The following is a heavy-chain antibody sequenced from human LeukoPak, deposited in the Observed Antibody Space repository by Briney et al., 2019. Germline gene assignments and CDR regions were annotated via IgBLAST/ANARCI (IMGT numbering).Heavy chain of an antibody. J-gene: IGHJ4*02. D-gene: IGHD6-6*01. CDR3: VKMARLADN. Sequence: GGSLRLSCAASGFTFNSYAMSWVRQAPGKGLEWLSYIGPSGNDINYADSVRGRFTISRDNAKNSLFLQMSSLTAEDTAVYYCVKMARLADNWGQGTLVTVSS. V-gene: IGHV3-21*05. CDR2: IGPSGNDI. CDR1: GFTFNSYA.